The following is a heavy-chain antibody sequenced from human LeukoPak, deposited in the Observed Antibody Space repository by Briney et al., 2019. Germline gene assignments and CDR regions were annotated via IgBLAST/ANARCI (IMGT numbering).Heavy chain of an antibody. CDR2: IYYSGST. Sequence: SETLSLTCTVSDGSISSSSYYWGWIRQPPGKGLEWIGSIYYSGSTYFNPSLKSRVTISVDTSKNQFSLKLSSVTAADTAVYYCAPGGGRGAPLFDYWGQGTLVTVSS. J-gene: IGHJ4*02. V-gene: IGHV4-39*07. CDR3: APGGGRGAPLFDY. CDR1: DGSISSSSYY. D-gene: IGHD3-10*01.